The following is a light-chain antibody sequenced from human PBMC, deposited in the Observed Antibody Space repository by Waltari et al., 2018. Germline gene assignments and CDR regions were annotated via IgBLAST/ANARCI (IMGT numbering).Light chain of an antibody. CDR3: MQGTHWPRT. CDR1: QSLGYSDGNTY. Sequence: DVVMTQSPLSLPVTLGQPASISCRSTQSLGYSDGNTYLNWFQQRPGQSPRRLIYKVSNRDSGVPDRFSGSGSGTVFTLKISRVEAEDVGFYYCMQGTHWPRTFGPGTKVEIK. V-gene: IGKV2-30*01. CDR2: KVS. J-gene: IGKJ1*01.